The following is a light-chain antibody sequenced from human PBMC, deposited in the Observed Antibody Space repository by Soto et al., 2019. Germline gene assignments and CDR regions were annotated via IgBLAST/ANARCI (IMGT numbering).Light chain of an antibody. CDR1: QSVSSD. J-gene: IGKJ1*01. CDR3: QQYNNWPRT. V-gene: IGKV3-15*01. CDR2: VAS. Sequence: EIGMTQSPATLSVSPGERATLSCRASQSVSSDLAWYQQKPGQAPRLLIYVASTRATGVPARFSGSGSGTEVTLTISSLQSEDFAVYYCQQYNNWPRTFGQGTKVEIK.